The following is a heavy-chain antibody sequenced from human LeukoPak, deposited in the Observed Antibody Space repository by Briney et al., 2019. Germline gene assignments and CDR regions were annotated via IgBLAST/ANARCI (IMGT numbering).Heavy chain of an antibody. J-gene: IGHJ4*02. CDR2: ISFLGSYK. CDR1: GFTFSNYV. V-gene: IGHV3-30*18. CDR3: AKDRLAQSVYSNGFGDCEY. D-gene: IGHD3-22*01. Sequence: GGSLRLSCAASGFTFSNYVMHWVRQAPGKGLEWVAAISFLGSYKYYEDSVKGRFTISRDNSKNTLFLQMNSLRLEDTAVYYCAKDRLAQSVYSNGFGDCEYWGQGTLLTVSS.